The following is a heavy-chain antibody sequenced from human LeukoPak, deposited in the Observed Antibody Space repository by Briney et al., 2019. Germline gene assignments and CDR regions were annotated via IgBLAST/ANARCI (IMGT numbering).Heavy chain of an antibody. J-gene: IGHJ3*02. CDR1: GYTFTDYY. Sequence: GASVKVSCKASGYTFTDYYMHWVRRAPGQGLEWMGRINPNSGGTNYAQKCQDRVTMTRDTSISTAYMELSRLRSDDTAVYYCAKSRYCSGGSCYSVYAFDIWGQGTMVTVSS. D-gene: IGHD2-15*01. V-gene: IGHV1-2*06. CDR3: AKSRYCSGGSCYSVYAFDI. CDR2: INPNSGGT.